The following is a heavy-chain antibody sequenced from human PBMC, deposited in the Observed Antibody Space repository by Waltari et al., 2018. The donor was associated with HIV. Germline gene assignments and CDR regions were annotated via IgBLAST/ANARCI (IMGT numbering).Heavy chain of an antibody. CDR2: ISAHSGNT. D-gene: IGHD3-22*01. Sequence: QVQLVQSGDEVKKPGASVKDSCKAYGNTLTIYGFTWVRQAPGQGLEWMGRISAHSGNTNYAQKFQGRVTMTTDTTTSTAYMELRSLRSDDTAVYYCARSPPQYDSSGYYCDYWGQGTLVTVSS. J-gene: IGHJ4*02. CDR3: ARSPPQYDSSGYYCDY. CDR1: GNTLTIYG. V-gene: IGHV1-18*01.